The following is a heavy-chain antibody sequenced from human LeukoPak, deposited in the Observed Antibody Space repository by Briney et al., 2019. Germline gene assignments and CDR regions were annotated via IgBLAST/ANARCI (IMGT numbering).Heavy chain of an antibody. J-gene: IGHJ4*02. Sequence: GASVKVSCKASGGTFSSYAISWVRQAPGQGLEWMGRIIPILGIANYAQKFQGRVTITADKSTSTAYMGLSSLRSEDTAVYYCARVGIAAADLFDYWGQGTLVTVSS. V-gene: IGHV1-69*04. D-gene: IGHD6-13*01. CDR3: ARVGIAAADLFDY. CDR2: IIPILGIA. CDR1: GGTFSSYA.